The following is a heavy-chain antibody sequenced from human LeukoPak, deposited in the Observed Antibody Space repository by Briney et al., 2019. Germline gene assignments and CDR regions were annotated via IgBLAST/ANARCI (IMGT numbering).Heavy chain of an antibody. CDR3: ARVDRHYYDSSGYPYYFDY. CDR1: GGTFSSYA. V-gene: IGHV1-69*04. D-gene: IGHD3-22*01. Sequence: SVKVSCKASGGTFSSYAISWVRQAPGQGLEWMGRIIPILGIANYAQKFQGRVTITADKSTSTAYMELSSLRSEDTAVYYCARVDRHYYDSSGYPYYFDYWGQGTLVTVSS. CDR2: IIPILGIA. J-gene: IGHJ4*02.